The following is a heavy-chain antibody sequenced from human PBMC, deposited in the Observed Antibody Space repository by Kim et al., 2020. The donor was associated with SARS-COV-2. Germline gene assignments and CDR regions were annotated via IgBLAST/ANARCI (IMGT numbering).Heavy chain of an antibody. CDR3: ARVPYKLLTRRAFDI. V-gene: IGHV1-69*13. Sequence: SVKVSCKASGGTFSSYAISWVRQAPGQGLEWMGGIIPIFGTANYAQKFQGRVTITADESTSTAYMELSSLRSEDTAVYYCARVPYKLLTRRAFDIWGQGTMVTVSS. J-gene: IGHJ3*02. D-gene: IGHD3-10*01. CDR1: GGTFSSYA. CDR2: IIPIFGTA.